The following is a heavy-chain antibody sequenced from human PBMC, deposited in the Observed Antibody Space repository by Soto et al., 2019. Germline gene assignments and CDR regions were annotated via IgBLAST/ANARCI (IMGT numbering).Heavy chain of an antibody. J-gene: IGHJ5*02. CDR2: ISWNSGRI. CDR3: AKSSVPAAMLNWFDP. CDR1: GFTFDDYA. Sequence: GGSLRLSCAASGFTFDDYAMHWVRQAPGKGLEWVSGISWNSGRIGYVDSVKGRFTISRDNAKNSLYLQMNSLRAEDTALYYCAKSSVPAAMLNWFDPWGQGTLVTVSS. V-gene: IGHV3-9*01. D-gene: IGHD2-2*01.